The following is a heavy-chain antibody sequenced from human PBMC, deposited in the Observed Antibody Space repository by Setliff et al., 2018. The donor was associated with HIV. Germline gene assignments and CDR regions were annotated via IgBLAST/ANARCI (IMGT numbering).Heavy chain of an antibody. V-gene: IGHV4-4*02. CDR2: IYHSGST. CDR3: ARVRLELRQYWFDS. D-gene: IGHD1-7*01. J-gene: IGHJ5*01. CDR1: GFTFSTYW. Sequence: GSLRLSCAASGFTFSTYWMVWVRQAPGKGLEWIGSIYHSGSTHYNPSLQSRVTMSVDTSKNQFSLKLNSVTAADTAVYYCARVRLELRQYWFDSWGQGSPVTVSS.